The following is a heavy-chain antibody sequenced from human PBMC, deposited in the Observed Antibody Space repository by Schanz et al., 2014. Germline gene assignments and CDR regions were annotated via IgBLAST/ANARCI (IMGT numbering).Heavy chain of an antibody. Sequence: QVQVEQSGPEVKKPGSSVKVSCKASGGTFSTYTISWVRQAPGQGLEWMGRIIPILGIANYAQKFQGRVTITTDRSTSTAYMELSSLRSEDTAVYYCARGYGDSPTDFWGQGTLVTVSS. CDR2: IIPILGIA. J-gene: IGHJ4*02. CDR1: GGTFSTYT. D-gene: IGHD4-17*01. CDR3: ARGYGDSPTDF. V-gene: IGHV1-69*09.